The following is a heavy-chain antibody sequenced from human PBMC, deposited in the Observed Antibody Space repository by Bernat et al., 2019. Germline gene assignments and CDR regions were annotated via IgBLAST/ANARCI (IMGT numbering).Heavy chain of an antibody. CDR3: ARTSRRGYYDSSGYYYFDY. CDR1: GGSISSSNW. V-gene: IGHV4-4*02. D-gene: IGHD3-22*01. CDR2: IYHSGST. J-gene: IGHJ4*02. Sequence: QVQLQESGPGLVKPSGTLSLTCAVSGGSISSSNWWSWVRQPPGKGLEWIGEIYHSGSTNYNPSLKSRVTISVDKSKNQFSLKLSYVTAADTAVYYCARTSRRGYYDSSGYYYFDYWGQGTLVTVSS.